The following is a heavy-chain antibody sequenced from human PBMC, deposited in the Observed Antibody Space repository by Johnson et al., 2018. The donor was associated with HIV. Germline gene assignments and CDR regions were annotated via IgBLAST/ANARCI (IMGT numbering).Heavy chain of an antibody. CDR3: ARDEVDDGAFDV. Sequence: QVQLVESGGGLVKPGGSLRLSCAASGFTFSNYAMHWVRQAPGKGLEWVAVISSDGSIKYYADSVKGQFTISRDSSKNTLYLQMNSLRVEDAAIYYCARDEVDDGAFDVWGQGTIVTVSS. CDR2: ISSDGSIK. D-gene: IGHD2-2*01. J-gene: IGHJ3*01. CDR1: GFTFSNYA. V-gene: IGHV3-30*14.